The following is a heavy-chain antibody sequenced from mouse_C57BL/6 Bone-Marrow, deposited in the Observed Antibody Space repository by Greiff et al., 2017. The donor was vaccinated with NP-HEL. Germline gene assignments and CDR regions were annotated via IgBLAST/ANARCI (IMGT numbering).Heavy chain of an antibody. CDR3: ARSVTTVVAKDY. CDR1: GYTFTSYW. Sequence: QVQLQQPGAELVRPGTSVKLSCKASGYTFTSYWMHWVKQRPGQGLEWIGVIDPSDSYTNYNQKFKGKATLTVDTSSSTAYMQLSSLTSEDSAVYYCARSVTTVVAKDYWGQGTTLTVSS. CDR2: IDPSDSYT. V-gene: IGHV1-59*01. J-gene: IGHJ2*01. D-gene: IGHD1-1*01.